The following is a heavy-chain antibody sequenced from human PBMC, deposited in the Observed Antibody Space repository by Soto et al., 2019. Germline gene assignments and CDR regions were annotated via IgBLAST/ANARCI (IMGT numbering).Heavy chain of an antibody. Sequence: GGSLRLSCAASGFTFRSYWMHWVRQAPGKGLVWVSRINSDGSSTSYADSVKGRFTISGDNAKNTVYLQMNSLRPEDTAVYYWASLTYWGQGTLVTVS. D-gene: IGHD3-9*01. V-gene: IGHV3-74*01. CDR1: GFTFRSYW. CDR3: ASLTY. J-gene: IGHJ4*02. CDR2: INSDGSST.